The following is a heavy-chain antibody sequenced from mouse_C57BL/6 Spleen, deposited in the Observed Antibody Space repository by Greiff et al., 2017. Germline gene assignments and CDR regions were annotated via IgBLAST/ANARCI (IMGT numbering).Heavy chain of an antibody. Sequence: VQLQQSGAELARPGASVKMSCKASGYTFTSYTMHWVKQRPGQGLEWIGYINPSSGYTKYNQKFKDKATLTADKSSSTAYMQLSSLTSEDSAVYYCARETTGDAMDYWGQGTSVTVSS. D-gene: IGHD1-1*01. J-gene: IGHJ4*01. CDR1: GYTFTSYT. V-gene: IGHV1-4*01. CDR2: INPSSGYT. CDR3: ARETTGDAMDY.